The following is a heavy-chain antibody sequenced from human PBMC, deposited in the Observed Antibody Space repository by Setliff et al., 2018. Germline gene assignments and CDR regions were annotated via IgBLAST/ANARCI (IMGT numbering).Heavy chain of an antibody. Sequence: ASVKVSCKASGGTFSSYAISWVRQAPGQGLEWMGGIIPIFGTANYAQKFQGRVTITTDESTSTAYMELSSLRSEDTAVYYCARLGVGATTGKSYYFDYWGQGTLVTVSS. CDR1: GGTFSSYA. J-gene: IGHJ4*02. D-gene: IGHD1-26*01. CDR3: ARLGVGATTGKSYYFDY. CDR2: IIPIFGTA. V-gene: IGHV1-69*05.